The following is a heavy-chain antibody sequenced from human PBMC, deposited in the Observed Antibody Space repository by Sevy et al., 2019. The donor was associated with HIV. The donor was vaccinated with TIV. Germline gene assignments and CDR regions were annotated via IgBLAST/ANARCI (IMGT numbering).Heavy chain of an antibody. D-gene: IGHD2-21*01. V-gene: IGHV3-15*01. CDR2: IKSKPDGGTT. CDR3: TTGGSILKY. Sequence: GGSLRLSCAASGFTFTYAWMSWVRQAPGKGLEWLGRIKSKPDGGTTDYAAPVKGRFTISRDDSKNTLFLQMNSLKMEDTAVYYCTTGGSILKYWGHGTLVTVSS. J-gene: IGHJ4*01. CDR1: GFTFTYAW.